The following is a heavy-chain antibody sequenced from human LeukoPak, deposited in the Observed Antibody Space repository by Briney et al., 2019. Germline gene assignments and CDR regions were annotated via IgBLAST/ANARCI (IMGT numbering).Heavy chain of an antibody. CDR1: GGSISSYY. V-gene: IGHV4-59*01. Sequence: SETLSLTCTVSGGSISSYYWSWIRQPPGKGLEWIGYIYYSGSTNYNPSLKSRVTISVDTSKNQFSLKLSSVTAADTAVYYCARDPKRGYSGYDLDAFDTWGQGTMVTVSS. CDR2: IYYSGST. J-gene: IGHJ3*02. CDR3: ARDPKRGYSGYDLDAFDT. D-gene: IGHD5-12*01.